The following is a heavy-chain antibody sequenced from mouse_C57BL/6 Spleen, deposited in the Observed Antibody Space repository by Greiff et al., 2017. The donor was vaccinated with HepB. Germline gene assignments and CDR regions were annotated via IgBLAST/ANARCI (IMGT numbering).Heavy chain of an antibody. CDR3: ARRRDEGYFDY. D-gene: IGHD3-3*01. J-gene: IGHJ2*01. CDR2: ISSGGSYT. V-gene: IGHV5-6*02. Sequence: EVKVVESGGDLVKPGGSLKLSCAASGFTFSSYGMSWVRQTPDKRLEWVATISSGGSYTYYPDSVKGRFTISRDNAKNTLYLQMSSLKSEDTAMYYCARRRDEGYFDYWGQGTTLTVSS. CDR1: GFTFSSYG.